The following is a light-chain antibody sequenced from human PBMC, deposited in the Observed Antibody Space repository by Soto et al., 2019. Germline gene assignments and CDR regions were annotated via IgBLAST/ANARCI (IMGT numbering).Light chain of an antibody. Sequence: QPALAQPASVSGSPGQSITISCTGTSSDVGGYNYVSWYQQHPGKAPKLMVYDVSIRPSGVSNRFSGSKSGNTTSLTISGLQAEDEADYYCSSYTTTTPLVFGTGTRSPS. CDR1: SSDVGGYNY. J-gene: IGLJ1*01. CDR3: SSYTTTTPLV. CDR2: DVS. V-gene: IGLV2-14*01.